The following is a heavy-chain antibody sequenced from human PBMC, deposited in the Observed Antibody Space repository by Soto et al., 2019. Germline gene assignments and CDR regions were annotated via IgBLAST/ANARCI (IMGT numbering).Heavy chain of an antibody. Sequence: VSLRISGQGSGYSFSSNWIGWVRQMPGKGPEWMGIIFPGDSDTRYSPSFQGQVTISADKSINTAYLQWSSLKTSDTGMYYCATPGGFGMDVWGQGTTVTVSS. D-gene: IGHD1-26*01. V-gene: IGHV5-51*06. CDR2: IFPGDSDT. CDR1: GYSFSSNW. J-gene: IGHJ6*02. CDR3: ATPGGFGMDV.